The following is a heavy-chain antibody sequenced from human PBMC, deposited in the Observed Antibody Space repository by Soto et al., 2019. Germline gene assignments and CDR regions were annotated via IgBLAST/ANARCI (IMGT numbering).Heavy chain of an antibody. CDR2: INANTGGT. D-gene: IGHD2-8*02. V-gene: IGHV1-2*02. J-gene: IGHJ3*01. Sequence: WASVKVSCKASGYTFTDSYIHWVRQAPGQGLEWMGWINANTGGTKYAQKFQGRVTMTRDTSITSAYLELSSLRSDDRAVYYCARDWIYCTGTSCHQGAFDVWGQGTMVTVSS. CDR3: ARDWIYCTGTSCHQGAFDV. CDR1: GYTFTDSY.